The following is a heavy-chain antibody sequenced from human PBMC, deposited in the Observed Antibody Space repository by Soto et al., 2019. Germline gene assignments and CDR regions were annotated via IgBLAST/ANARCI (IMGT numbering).Heavy chain of an antibody. D-gene: IGHD6-13*01. J-gene: IGHJ4*02. Sequence: SETLSLTCTLSGGSLSGGSYHWSWIRQSPGKGLEWLAYIYYTGSTNYNPSLQSQVTISLHTSKNQFSLKLSSVTAADTAVYYCARGKLEAAGSFDHWGQGTLVTVSS. CDR1: GGSLSGGSYH. V-gene: IGHV4-61*01. CDR2: IYYTGST. CDR3: ARGKLEAAGSFDH.